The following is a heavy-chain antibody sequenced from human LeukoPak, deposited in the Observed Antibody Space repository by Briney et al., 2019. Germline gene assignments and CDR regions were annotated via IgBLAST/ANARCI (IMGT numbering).Heavy chain of an antibody. D-gene: IGHD4-23*01. CDR1: GGSFSGYY. CDR2: IIHSGRR. V-gene: IGHV4-34*12. Sequence: SETLSLTCAVYGGSFSGYYWSWIRQSPGKGLEWIGEIIHSGRRNYNPSLRARVTISVDTSKNQFSLSLSSVTAADTAVYYCARLFRDDYGGNRIIDFWGQGTLVTVSS. CDR3: ARLFRDDYGGNRIIDF. J-gene: IGHJ4*02.